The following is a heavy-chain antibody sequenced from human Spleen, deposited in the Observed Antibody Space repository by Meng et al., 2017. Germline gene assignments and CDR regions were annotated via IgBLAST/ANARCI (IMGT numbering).Heavy chain of an antibody. Sequence: QEQLQEWGAGLLNPSETLSLTCVVSGGSFSDYYWSWIRQPPGKVLEWIGEINHSGSTNYNPSLESRATISVDTSQNNLSLKLSSVTAADSAVYYCARGPTTMAHDFDYWGQGTLVTVSS. D-gene: IGHD4-11*01. CDR1: GGSFSDYY. CDR2: INHSGST. J-gene: IGHJ4*02. V-gene: IGHV4-34*01. CDR3: ARGPTTMAHDFDY.